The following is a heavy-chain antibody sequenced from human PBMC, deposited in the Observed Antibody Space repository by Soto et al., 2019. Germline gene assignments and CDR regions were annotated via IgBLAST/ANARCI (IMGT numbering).Heavy chain of an antibody. Sequence: PGGSLRLSCAASGFTFSSYAMTWVRQAPGKGLEWVSSISSSSSYIYYADSVKGRFTIARDNAKNSLYLQMNSLRAEDTAVYYCARLTSYDSSGYYCEWGQGTLVTVSS. CDR1: GFTFSSYA. J-gene: IGHJ4*02. D-gene: IGHD3-22*01. CDR3: ARLTSYDSSGYYCE. V-gene: IGHV3-21*01. CDR2: ISSSSSYI.